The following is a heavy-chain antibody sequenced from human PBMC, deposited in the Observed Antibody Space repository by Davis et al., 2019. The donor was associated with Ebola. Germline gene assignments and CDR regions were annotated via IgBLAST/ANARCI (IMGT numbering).Heavy chain of an antibody. CDR3: TTGGESKVFDY. J-gene: IGHJ4*02. Sequence: PGGSLRPSCPASGSPFSKAWMSWVRQAPGNGLEWVGRIMSETDGGTTDYAVPVKGRFTISRDDSENTLSLEMSSLKTEDTAVYYCTTGGESKVFDYWGQGTPVTVSA. V-gene: IGHV3-15*01. CDR1: GSPFSKAW. D-gene: IGHD3-10*01. CDR2: IMSETDGGTT.